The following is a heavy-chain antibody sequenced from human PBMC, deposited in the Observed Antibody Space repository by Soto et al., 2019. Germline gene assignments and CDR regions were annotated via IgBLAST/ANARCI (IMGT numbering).Heavy chain of an antibody. V-gene: IGHV3-48*03. D-gene: IGHD3-10*01. J-gene: IGHJ6*03. CDR3: ARAPGDYYYMDV. Sequence: GGSLRLSCAASGFTFSSYEMNWVRQAPGKGLEWVSYISSSGSTIYYADSVKGRFTISRDHAKNSLYLQMNSLRAEDTAVYYCARAPGDYYYMDVWGKGTTVTVSS. CDR2: ISSSGSTI. CDR1: GFTFSSYE.